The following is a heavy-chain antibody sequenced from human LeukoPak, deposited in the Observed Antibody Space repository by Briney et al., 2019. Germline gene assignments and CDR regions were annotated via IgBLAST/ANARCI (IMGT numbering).Heavy chain of an antibody. V-gene: IGHV4-34*01. CDR3: AGGRIVGASPFYY. J-gene: IGHJ4*02. CDR1: GGSSSGYY. D-gene: IGHD1-26*01. Sequence: PSETLSLTCAVYGGSSSGYYWSWIRQPPGKGLEWIGEINHSGSTNYNPSLKSRLTISVDTSKNQFSLKLSSVTAADTAVYYCAGGRIVGASPFYYWGQGTLVTVSS. CDR2: INHSGST.